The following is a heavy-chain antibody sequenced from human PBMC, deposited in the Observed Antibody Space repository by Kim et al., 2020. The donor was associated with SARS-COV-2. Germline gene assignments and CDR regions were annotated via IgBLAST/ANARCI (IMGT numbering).Heavy chain of an antibody. Sequence: GGSLRLSCAASGFTFSSYGMHWVRQAPGKGLEWVAVISYDGSNKYYADSVKGRFTISRDNSKNTLYLQMNSLRAEDTAVYYCAKDQRTVWQQLVPSLGCDYWGQGTLVTVSS. CDR3: AKDQRTVWQQLVPSLGCDY. CDR1: GFTFSSYG. V-gene: IGHV3-30*18. J-gene: IGHJ4*02. D-gene: IGHD6-13*01. CDR2: ISYDGSNK.